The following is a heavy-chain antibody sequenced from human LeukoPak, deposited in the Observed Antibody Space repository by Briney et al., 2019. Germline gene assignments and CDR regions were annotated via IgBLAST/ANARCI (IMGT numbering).Heavy chain of an antibody. Sequence: SETLSLTCTVSGVSISSSSYYWGWIRQPPGKGLEWIGSIYYSGSTYYNPSLKSRVTISVDTSKNQFSLKLSSVTAADTAVYYCARAYSSGWPRAPLLDYWGQGTLVTVSS. CDR2: IYYSGST. V-gene: IGHV4-39*07. J-gene: IGHJ4*02. CDR1: GVSISSSSYY. CDR3: ARAYSSGWPRAPLLDY. D-gene: IGHD6-19*01.